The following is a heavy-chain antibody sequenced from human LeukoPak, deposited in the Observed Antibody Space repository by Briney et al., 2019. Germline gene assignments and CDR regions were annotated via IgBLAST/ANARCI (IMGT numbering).Heavy chain of an antibody. CDR2: ISSSSSYI. J-gene: IGHJ4*02. CDR3: AKGGSTELDY. V-gene: IGHV3-21*01. Sequence: GGTLRLSCAASGFTFSSYGMNWVRQAPGKGLEWVSSISSSSSYIYYADSVKGRFTTSRDNAKNTLYLQMNSLRAEDTAVYYCAKGGSTELDYWGQGTLVTVSS. CDR1: GFTFSSYG.